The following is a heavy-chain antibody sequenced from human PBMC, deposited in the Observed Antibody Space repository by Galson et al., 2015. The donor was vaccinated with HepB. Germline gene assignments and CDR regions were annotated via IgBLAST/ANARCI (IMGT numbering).Heavy chain of an antibody. V-gene: IGHV1-69*13. CDR3: ARDSAGWGSYFFYYFEY. CDR1: GGTFSSYD. J-gene: IGHJ4*02. D-gene: IGHD3-16*01. CDR2: IIPMFGTP. Sequence: SVKVSCKASGGTFSSYDISWVRQAPAQGLEWMGGIIPMFGTPKYAQKFQGRVTITADESTNTAYMELSGLRSEDTAVYYCARDSAGWGSYFFYYFEYWGQGTLVTVSS.